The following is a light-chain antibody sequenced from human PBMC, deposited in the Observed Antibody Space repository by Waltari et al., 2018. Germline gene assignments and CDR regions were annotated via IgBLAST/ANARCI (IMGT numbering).Light chain of an antibody. CDR1: SSDVGSHNE. CDR3: DSKTSTTPHV. J-gene: IGLJ1*01. V-gene: IGLV2-14*03. Sequence: QSALTQPASVSGSPGQSIAISCTGSSSDVGSHNEVSWYQQDPGKAPKLMIYDVTKRPSGVSDRFSGSKSGNTASLTISGLQAEDEADYYCDSKTSTTPHVFGSGTKVTVL. CDR2: DVT.